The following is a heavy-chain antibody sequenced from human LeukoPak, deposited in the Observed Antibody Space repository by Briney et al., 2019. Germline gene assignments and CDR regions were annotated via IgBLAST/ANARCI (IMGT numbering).Heavy chain of an antibody. CDR3: ARTYDSSSYGLGWFDP. J-gene: IGHJ5*02. V-gene: IGHV5-51*01. Sequence: GESLKISCKGSGYSFTSYWIGWVRQMPGKGLEWMGIIYPGDSDTRYSPSFQGQVTISADKSISTAYLQWSSLKASDTAMYYCARTYDSSSYGLGWFDPWGQGTLVTVSS. D-gene: IGHD3-22*01. CDR2: IYPGDSDT. CDR1: GYSFTSYW.